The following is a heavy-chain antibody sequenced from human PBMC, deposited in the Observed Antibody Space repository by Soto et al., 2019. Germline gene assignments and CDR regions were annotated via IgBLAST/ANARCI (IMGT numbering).Heavy chain of an antibody. CDR3: ARDQVGGIAAAGASDY. D-gene: IGHD6-13*01. J-gene: IGHJ4*02. CDR1: GFTFSSYG. V-gene: IGHV3-33*01. Sequence: PGGSLRLSCAASGFTFSSYGMHWVRQAPGKGLEWVAVIWYDGSNKYYADSVKGRFTISRDNSKNTLYLQMNSLRAEDTAVYYCARDQVGGIAAAGASDYWGQGTLVTVSS. CDR2: IWYDGSNK.